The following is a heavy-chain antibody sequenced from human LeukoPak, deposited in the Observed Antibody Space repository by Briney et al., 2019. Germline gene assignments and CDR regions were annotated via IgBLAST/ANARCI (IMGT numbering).Heavy chain of an antibody. CDR2: ISGSGGST. Sequence: GGSLRLSCAASGFTFNLYAMTWVRQAPGKGLEWVSAISGSGGSTYYADSVKGRFTISRDNSKNTLYLQMNSLRAEDTAVYYCAKYVAAHFDYWGQGTLVTVSS. CDR3: AKYVAAHFDY. CDR1: GFTFNLYA. J-gene: IGHJ4*02. D-gene: IGHD6-6*01. V-gene: IGHV3-23*01.